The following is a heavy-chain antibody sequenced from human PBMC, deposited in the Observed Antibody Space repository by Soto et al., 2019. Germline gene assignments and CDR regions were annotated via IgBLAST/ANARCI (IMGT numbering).Heavy chain of an antibody. CDR1: GFTFSSYG. J-gene: IGHJ4*02. V-gene: IGHV3-30*13. CDR2: ISYDGSFE. CDR3: AKPFYHRNYGEVFEY. Sequence: QVQLVESGGGVVQPGRSLRLSCAASGFTFSSYGMHWVRQAPGKGPEWVSWISYDGSFEHYADSVKGRFTISKDSSKNMVYLQLNSLSTEDTALYYFAKPFYHRNYGEVFEYWGQGTQVTVSS. D-gene: IGHD4-4*01.